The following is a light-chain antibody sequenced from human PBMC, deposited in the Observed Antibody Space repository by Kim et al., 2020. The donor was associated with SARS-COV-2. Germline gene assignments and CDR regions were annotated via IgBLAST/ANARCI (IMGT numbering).Light chain of an antibody. CDR2: KAS. CDR1: RNIATW. J-gene: IGKJ1*01. CDR3: QQYKSYPWT. Sequence: ASIGDRVTLTCRASRNIATWVAWYQQKPGEAPRLLIYKASNLKSGVPSRFSGSGSGTEFTLTNDSLQADDLATYYCQQYKSYPWTFGQGTKVDIK. V-gene: IGKV1-5*03.